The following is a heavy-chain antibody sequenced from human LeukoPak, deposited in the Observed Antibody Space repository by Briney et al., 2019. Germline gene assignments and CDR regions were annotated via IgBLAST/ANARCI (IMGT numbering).Heavy chain of an antibody. V-gene: IGHV3-30-3*01. J-gene: IGHJ4*02. CDR3: ARARDTAMDISYYFDY. CDR1: GFTFSSYA. CDR2: ISYDGSNK. Sequence: PGRSLRLSCAASGFTFSSYAMHWVRQAPGKGLEWVAVISYDGSNKYYADSVKGRFTISRDNSKNTLYLQMNSLRAEDTAVYYCARARDTAMDISYYFDYWGQGTLVTVSS. D-gene: IGHD5-18*01.